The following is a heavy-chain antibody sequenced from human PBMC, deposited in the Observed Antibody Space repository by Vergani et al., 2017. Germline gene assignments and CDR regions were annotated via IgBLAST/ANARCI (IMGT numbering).Heavy chain of an antibody. D-gene: IGHD3-10*01. CDR1: GFTFSSYG. J-gene: IGHJ6*02. Sequence: QVQLVESGGGVVQPGRSLRLSCAASGFTFSSYGMHWVRQAPGKGLEWVAVISYDGSNKYYADSVKGRFTISRDNSKNTLYLQMNSLRAEDTAVYYCAKVFSLWFGELLHVGLDYGMDVWGQGTTVTVSS. CDR2: ISYDGSNK. V-gene: IGHV3-30*18. CDR3: AKVFSLWFGELLHVGLDYGMDV.